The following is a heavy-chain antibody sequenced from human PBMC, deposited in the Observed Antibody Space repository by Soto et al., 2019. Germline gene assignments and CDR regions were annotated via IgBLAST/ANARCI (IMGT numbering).Heavy chain of an antibody. Sequence: QVLLQESGPRLMKPSQTLSLTCSVSGLTISSASYYWSWIRQHPGKGLEWVGNIYYNGSTYYSPSLKSRVTVWFDTSMNQLSLRLTSVSAADTAVYYCARYRISGSWSKFDYWGQGTRVTVSS. V-gene: IGHV4-31*03. CDR3: ARYRISGSWSKFDY. D-gene: IGHD6-13*01. CDR2: IYYNGST. CDR1: GLTISSASYY. J-gene: IGHJ4*02.